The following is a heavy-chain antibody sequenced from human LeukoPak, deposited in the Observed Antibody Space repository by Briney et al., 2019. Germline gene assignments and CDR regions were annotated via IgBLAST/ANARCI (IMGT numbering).Heavy chain of an antibody. Sequence: GESLKISCKGSGYIFTSYWISWVRQMPGKGLEWMGRIDPSDSYTNYSPSFQGHVTISADKSISTAYLQWSSLKASDTAMYYCARHGSINLDYWGQGTLVTVSS. V-gene: IGHV5-10-1*01. J-gene: IGHJ4*02. CDR1: GYIFTSYW. CDR3: ARHGSINLDY. CDR2: IDPSDSYT. D-gene: IGHD3-22*01.